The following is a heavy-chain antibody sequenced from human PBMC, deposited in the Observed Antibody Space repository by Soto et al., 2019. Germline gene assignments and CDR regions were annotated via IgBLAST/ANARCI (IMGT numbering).Heavy chain of an antibody. V-gene: IGHV4-61*01. CDR2: IYYSGST. CDR3: AGRRGNGLSFDY. Sequence: SETLSLTCAVSGGSISSSYYWSWIRQPPGKGLEWIGYIYYSGSTNYNPSLKSRVTISVDTSKNQFSLKLSSVTAADTAVYYCAGRRGNGLSFDYWGQGTLVTVSS. D-gene: IGHD1-1*01. CDR1: GGSISSSYY. J-gene: IGHJ4*02.